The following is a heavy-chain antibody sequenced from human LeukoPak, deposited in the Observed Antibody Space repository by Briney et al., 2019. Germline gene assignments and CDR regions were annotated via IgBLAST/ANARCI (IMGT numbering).Heavy chain of an antibody. J-gene: IGHJ4*02. V-gene: IGHV3-30*18. D-gene: IGHD3-9*01. CDR1: GFTFSSYG. Sequence: GGSLRLSCAASGFTFSSYGMHWVRQAPGKGLEWVAVISYDGSNKYYADSVKGRFTISRDNSKNTLYLQMNSLRAEDTAVYYCAKDQEARYFDWTFDYWGQGTLVTVFS. CDR3: AKDQEARYFDWTFDY. CDR2: ISYDGSNK.